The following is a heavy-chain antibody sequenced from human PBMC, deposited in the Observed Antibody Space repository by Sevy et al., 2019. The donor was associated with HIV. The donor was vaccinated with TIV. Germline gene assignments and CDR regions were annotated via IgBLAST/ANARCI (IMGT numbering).Heavy chain of an antibody. CDR2: TYYRSKWYN. CDR1: GDSVSSNSAA. V-gene: IGHV6-1*01. Sequence: QSQTLSLTCAISGDSVSSNSAAWNWIRQSPSRGLEWLGRTYYRSKWYNDYAVSVKSRISISPDTSKNQFSLQLNSVTPEDTAVYFCATGIPEWELGGHWFDPWGQGTLVTVSS. CDR3: ATGIPEWELGGHWFDP. D-gene: IGHD1-26*01. J-gene: IGHJ5*02.